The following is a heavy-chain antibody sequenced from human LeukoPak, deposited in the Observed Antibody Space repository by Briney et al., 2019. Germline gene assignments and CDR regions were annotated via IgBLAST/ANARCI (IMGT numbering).Heavy chain of an antibody. CDR3: AAPAPPWGVLEWLLSPQPFQH. J-gene: IGHJ1*01. Sequence: SETLSLTCAIYGGSFSGYYWSWIRQPPGKGLEWIGEINHSGSTNYYPSLKRRVTISVDTSKHQFSLKLSSVTAADTAVYYCAAPAPPWGVLEWLLSPQPFQHWGQGTLVTVSS. V-gene: IGHV4-34*01. CDR1: GGSFSGYY. CDR2: INHSGST. D-gene: IGHD3-3*01.